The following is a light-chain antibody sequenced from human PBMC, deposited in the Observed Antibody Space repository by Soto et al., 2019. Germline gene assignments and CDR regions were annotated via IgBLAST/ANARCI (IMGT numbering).Light chain of an antibody. Sequence: QSVLTQPPSASGTPGQRVTISCSGGSSNIGTNTVNWYQQLPGTSPKLLIYSTSQRPSGVPDRFSGSKSGTSASLAISGLQSEDEADYYCQSFDTSLRGFVFGTGTKLTVL. V-gene: IGLV1-44*01. J-gene: IGLJ1*01. CDR1: SSNIGTNT. CDR2: STS. CDR3: QSFDTSLRGFV.